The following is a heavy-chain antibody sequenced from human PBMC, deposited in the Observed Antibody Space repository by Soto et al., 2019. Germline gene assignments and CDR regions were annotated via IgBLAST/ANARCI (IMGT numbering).Heavy chain of an antibody. J-gene: IGHJ4*02. CDR2: IHHSGST. V-gene: IGHV4-34*01. D-gene: IGHD6-6*01. CDR1: GASFSGYY. Sequence: SETLSLTCSVYGASFSGYYWSWIRQSPGKGLEWIGEIHHSGSTHYNPSLKSRLTFSIDESQSQFYMMLTSATAADTALYFCARGHSTSGYDSWGQGSLVTVSS. CDR3: ARGHSTSGYDS.